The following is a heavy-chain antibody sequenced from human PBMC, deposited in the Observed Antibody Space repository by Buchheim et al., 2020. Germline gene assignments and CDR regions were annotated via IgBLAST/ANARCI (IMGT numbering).Heavy chain of an antibody. CDR1: GFTFSSYA. J-gene: IGHJ6*02. CDR3: ARGSISGWYYQNYYGMDV. CDR2: ISYDGSNK. V-gene: IGHV3-30*04. D-gene: IGHD6-19*01. Sequence: QVQLVESGGGVVQPGRSLRLSCAASGFTFSSYAMHWVRQAPGKGLEWVAVISYDGSNKYYADSVKGRFTISRDNSKNTLYLQMNSLRAEDTAVYYYARGSISGWYYQNYYGMDVWGQGTT.